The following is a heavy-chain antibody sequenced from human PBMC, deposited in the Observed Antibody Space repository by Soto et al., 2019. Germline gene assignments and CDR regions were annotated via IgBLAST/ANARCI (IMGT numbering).Heavy chain of an antibody. CDR2: ISYDGSNK. J-gene: IGHJ3*02. V-gene: IGHV3-30*18. CDR3: AKERVDAFDI. CDR1: GFTFSSYG. Sequence: QVQLVESGGGVVQPGRSLRLSCAASGFTFSSYGMHWVRQAPGKGLEWVAVISYDGSNKYYADSVKGRFTISRDNSKNTLYLQMNSLRAEDTAVYYCAKERVDAFDIWGQGTMVTVSS.